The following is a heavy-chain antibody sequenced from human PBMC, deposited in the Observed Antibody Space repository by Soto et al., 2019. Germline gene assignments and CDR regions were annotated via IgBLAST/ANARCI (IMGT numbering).Heavy chain of an antibody. Sequence: QVQLVESGGGVVQPGRSLRLSCAASGFTFSSYAMHWVRQAPGKGLEWVAVISYDGSDKYYADSVKGRFTISRDHSKNTLDLQMNSLRADDTDVYYCAKALGELSPESYDYWGQGTMITVSS. V-gene: IGHV3-30*18. CDR1: GFTFSSYA. D-gene: IGHD3-16*02. CDR2: ISYDGSDK. CDR3: AKALGELSPESYDY. J-gene: IGHJ4*02.